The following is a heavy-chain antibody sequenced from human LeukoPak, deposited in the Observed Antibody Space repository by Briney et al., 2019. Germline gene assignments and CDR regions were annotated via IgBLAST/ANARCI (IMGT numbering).Heavy chain of an antibody. Sequence: PGGSLRLSCAASGFTSSSYGMHWVRQAPGKGLEWVAVISYDGSNKYYADSVKGRFTISRDNSKNTLYLQTNSLRAEDTAVYYCAKSRWPTVTSYYFDYWGQGTLVTVSS. CDR1: GFTSSSYG. J-gene: IGHJ4*02. CDR2: ISYDGSNK. CDR3: AKSRWPTVTSYYFDY. D-gene: IGHD4-17*01. V-gene: IGHV3-30*18.